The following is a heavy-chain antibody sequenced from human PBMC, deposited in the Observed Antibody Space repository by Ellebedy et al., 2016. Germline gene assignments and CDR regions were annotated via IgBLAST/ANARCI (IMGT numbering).Heavy chain of an antibody. CDR3: YYGHYSGF. CDR1: GFTFRNFF. J-gene: IGHJ4*02. V-gene: IGHV3-23*01. CDR2: ISGDGDTT. D-gene: IGHD4-17*01. Sequence: GGSLRLXCVASGFTFRNFFMSWVRKAPGGGLEWFSTISGDGDTTFSADSVKGRFTISRDNSRYTLYLQMDSLTAADTAVYYCYYGHYSGFWGQGTLVTVSS.